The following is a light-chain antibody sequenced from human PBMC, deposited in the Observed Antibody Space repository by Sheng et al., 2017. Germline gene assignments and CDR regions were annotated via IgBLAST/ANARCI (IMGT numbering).Light chain of an antibody. Sequence: QSVLTQPPSVSGAPGQRVTISCTGSSSNIGANYAVHWYQQTSRDTPQTPHLMVSTIGPQGSRTDSLAPKSGTSASLAITGLQAEMRLNYYCQSYDSGLSASVFGTGTRVNRP. CDR3: QSYDSGLSASV. V-gene: IGLV1-40*01. CDR1: SSNIGANYA. J-gene: IGLJ1*01. CDR2: VST.